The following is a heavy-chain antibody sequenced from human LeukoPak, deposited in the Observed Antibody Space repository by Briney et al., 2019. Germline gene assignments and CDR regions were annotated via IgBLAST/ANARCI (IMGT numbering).Heavy chain of an antibody. J-gene: IGHJ3*02. CDR2: ISSSSSYI. D-gene: IGHD7-27*01. V-gene: IGHV3-21*01. Sequence: PGGSLRLSCAASGFTFSSYSMNWVRQAPGKGLEWVSSISSSSSYIYYADSVKGRFTISRDNAKNSLYLQMNSLRAEDTAVYYCATDPPWANDAFDMWGQGQQSPSLQ. CDR3: ATDPPWANDAFDM. CDR1: GFTFSSYS.